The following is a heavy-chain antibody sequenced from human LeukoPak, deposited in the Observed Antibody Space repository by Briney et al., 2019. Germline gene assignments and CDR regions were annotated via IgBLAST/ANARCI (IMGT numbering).Heavy chain of an antibody. CDR3: AKDPRRYFDWLPDGAFDI. D-gene: IGHD3-9*01. Sequence: GGSLRLSCAASGFTFSSYAMSWARQAPGKGLEWVSAISGSGGSTYYADSVKGRFTISRDNSKNTLYLQMNSLRAEDTAVYYCAKDPRRYFDWLPDGAFDIWGQGTMVTVSS. CDR1: GFTFSSYA. V-gene: IGHV3-23*01. J-gene: IGHJ3*02. CDR2: ISGSGGST.